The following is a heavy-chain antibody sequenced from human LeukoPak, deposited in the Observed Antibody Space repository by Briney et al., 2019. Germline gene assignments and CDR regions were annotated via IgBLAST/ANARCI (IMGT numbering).Heavy chain of an antibody. CDR3: ARAQLRAYYYGSGSYYPYFDY. CDR2: INHSGST. Sequence: SETLSLTCAVYGGSFSGYYWSWIRQPPGKGLEWIGEINHSGSTNYNPSLKSRVTISVDTSKNQFSLKLSSVTAADTAVYYCARAQLRAYYYGSGSYYPYFDYWGQGTLVTVSS. J-gene: IGHJ4*02. V-gene: IGHV4-34*01. D-gene: IGHD3-10*01. CDR1: GGSFSGYY.